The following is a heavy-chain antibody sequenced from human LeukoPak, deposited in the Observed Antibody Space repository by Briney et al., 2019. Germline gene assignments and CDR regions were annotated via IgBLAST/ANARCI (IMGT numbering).Heavy chain of an antibody. CDR1: GFTFSTYA. J-gene: IGHJ4*02. D-gene: IGHD4-17*01. CDR2: ISDSGGST. Sequence: GGSLRLSCATSGFTFSTYAMSWVRQAPGKGLEWVSAISDSGGSTYYAESVKGRFTVSRDNSKNTLYMQMSTLRAEDTAVYYCASIGTTVTTFDYWGQGTLVTVSS. CDR3: ASIGTTVTTFDY. V-gene: IGHV3-23*01.